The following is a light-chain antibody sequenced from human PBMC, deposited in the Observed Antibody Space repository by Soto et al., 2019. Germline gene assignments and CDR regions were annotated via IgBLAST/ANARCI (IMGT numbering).Light chain of an antibody. CDR2: RNN. J-gene: IGLJ3*02. CDR1: TSNIGSNY. V-gene: IGLV1-47*01. CDR3: ATWEYSLPGVV. Sequence: QSVLTQAPSASGTPGQRVTISCSGSTSNIGSNYVYWYQQVPGTAPKLLIHRNNQRPSGVPDRFSGSKSGTSASLAISGLPSEDEADYYCATWEYSLPGVVFGGGTQLTVL.